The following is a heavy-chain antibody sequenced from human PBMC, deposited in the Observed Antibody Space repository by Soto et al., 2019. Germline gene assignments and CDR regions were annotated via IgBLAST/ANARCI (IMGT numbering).Heavy chain of an antibody. CDR2: IKSQGDGGTR. D-gene: IGHD2-2*01. CDR3: TTDLQAYCDGTTCYAGNYYYDDMDV. Sequence: GGSLRLSCAASGFSFRNAWMSWVRQAPGKGLEWVGHIKSQGDGGTRDYAAPVKGRFTTSRDDSKNTLFLQMNSLKNEDTAVYFCTTDLQAYCDGTTCYAGNYYYDDMDVWGPGTTVTVSS. CDR1: GFSFRNAW. V-gene: IGHV3-15*01. J-gene: IGHJ6*02.